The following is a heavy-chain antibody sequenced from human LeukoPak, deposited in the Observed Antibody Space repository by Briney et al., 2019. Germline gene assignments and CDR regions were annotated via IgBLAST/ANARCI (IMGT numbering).Heavy chain of an antibody. CDR3: ARHFWGRYSGSDY. CDR1: GYSFTNYW. Sequence: GESLKISCKGSGYSFTNYWIGWVRQMPGKGLEWMGIIYPDDSDTRYNPSFQGQVTISAGKSISTAYLQWSSLKASDTAMYYCARHFWGRYSGSDYWGQGTLVTVSS. V-gene: IGHV5-51*01. J-gene: IGHJ4*02. D-gene: IGHD5-12*01. CDR2: IYPDDSDT.